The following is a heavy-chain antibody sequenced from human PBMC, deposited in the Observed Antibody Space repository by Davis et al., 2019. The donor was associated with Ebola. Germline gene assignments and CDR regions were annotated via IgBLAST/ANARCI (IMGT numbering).Heavy chain of an antibody. V-gene: IGHV1-46*01. CDR1: GYTFTNFF. CDR2: INPSGGTT. Sequence: ASVKVSCKASGYTFTNFFMHCVRQAPGQGLEWMGIINPSGGTTIYAQRFQGRVTMTRDTSTSTVYMELRSLRSDDTAVYYCARIVVIPNWFDPWGQGTLVTVSS. D-gene: IGHD3-22*01. CDR3: ARIVVIPNWFDP. J-gene: IGHJ5*02.